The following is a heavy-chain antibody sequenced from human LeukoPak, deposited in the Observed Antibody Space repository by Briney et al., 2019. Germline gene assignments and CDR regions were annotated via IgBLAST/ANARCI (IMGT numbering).Heavy chain of an antibody. J-gene: IGHJ3*02. CDR2: IYPGDSDT. CDR3: ARPPLDCSSTSCYNDAFDI. Sequence: GESLEISCKGSGYSFTNYWIGWVRQMPGKGLEWVGIIYPGDSDTRYSPSFQGQVTISADKSISTAYLQWSSLKASDTAMYYCARPPLDCSSTSCYNDAFDIWGQGTMVTVSS. D-gene: IGHD2-2*02. V-gene: IGHV5-51*01. CDR1: GYSFTNYW.